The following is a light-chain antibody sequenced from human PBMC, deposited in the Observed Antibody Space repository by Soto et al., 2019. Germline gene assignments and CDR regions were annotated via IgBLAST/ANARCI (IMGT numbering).Light chain of an antibody. CDR1: QSSSNH. CDR2: AAS. CDR3: QQSYSSPPT. Sequence: DIQMTQYPSSLSASVEDRVIIPCRASQSSSNHLNWYQQKPGKAPKILIFAASSLQSGVPSRFSGSRSGPDFTLTISSLQPEDFETYYCQQSYSSPPTFGQGTKVDI. V-gene: IGKV1-39*01. J-gene: IGKJ1*01.